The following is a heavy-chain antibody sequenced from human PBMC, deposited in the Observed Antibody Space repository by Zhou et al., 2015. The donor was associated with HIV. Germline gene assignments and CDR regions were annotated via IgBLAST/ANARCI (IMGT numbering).Heavy chain of an antibody. V-gene: IGHV3-33*03. CDR2: IWYRGNNE. D-gene: IGHD2-15*01. CDR1: GFSFDTYG. J-gene: IGHJ4*02. Sequence: QVELVESGGGVFQPGKSLTISCAASGFSFDTYGMHWVRQAPGKGLEWVAVIWYRGNNEHYADSLKGRFTISRDDAKTSLYLQMNSLRADDTAVYYCARTYCSGGNCYSGSDYWGQGTLVTVSS. CDR3: ARTYCSGGNCYSGSDY.